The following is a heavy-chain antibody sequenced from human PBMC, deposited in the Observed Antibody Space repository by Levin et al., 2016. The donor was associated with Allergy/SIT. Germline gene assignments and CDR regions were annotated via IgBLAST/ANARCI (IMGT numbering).Heavy chain of an antibody. CDR2: ISGSGGST. CDR1: GFTFSSYA. Sequence: LSLTCAASGFTFSSYAMSWVRQAPGKGLEWVSAISGSGGSTYYADSVKGRFTISRDNSKNTLYLQMNSLRAEDTAVYYCCSSWYTNWFDPWGQGTLVTVSS. V-gene: IGHV3-23*01. D-gene: IGHD6-13*01. CDR3: CSSWYTNWFDP. J-gene: IGHJ5*02.